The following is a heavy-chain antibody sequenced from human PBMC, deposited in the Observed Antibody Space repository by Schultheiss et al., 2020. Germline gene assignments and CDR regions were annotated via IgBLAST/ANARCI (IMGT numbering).Heavy chain of an antibody. Sequence: SETLSLTCTVSGGSISSGSYYWSWIRQPAGKGLEWIGRIYTSGSTNYNPSLKSRVTISVDTSKNQFSLKLRSVTAADTAVYYCARTPVTRRGFDYWGQGTLVTVSS. CDR1: GGSISSGSYY. J-gene: IGHJ4*02. CDR3: ARTPVTRRGFDY. V-gene: IGHV4-61*02. CDR2: IYTSGST. D-gene: IGHD4-23*01.